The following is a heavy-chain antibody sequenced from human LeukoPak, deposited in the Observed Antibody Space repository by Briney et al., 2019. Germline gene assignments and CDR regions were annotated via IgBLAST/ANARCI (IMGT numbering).Heavy chain of an antibody. CDR3: ARRRDSGSLQHFDY. CDR2: IGGSGTRT. Sequence: GGTLRLSCSASGFTFTTYGMNWVRQAPGKGLEWVSGIGGSGTRTYYADSVKGRFTVSRDNSKNTLYLEMNSLRAEDTAVYYCARRRDSGSLQHFDYWGQGTLVTVSS. D-gene: IGHD1-26*01. V-gene: IGHV3-23*01. J-gene: IGHJ4*02. CDR1: GFTFTTYG.